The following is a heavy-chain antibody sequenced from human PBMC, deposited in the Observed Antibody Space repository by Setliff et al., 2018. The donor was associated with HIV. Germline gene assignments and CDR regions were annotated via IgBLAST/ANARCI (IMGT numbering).Heavy chain of an antibody. CDR2: ITYDGSNK. D-gene: IGHD3-3*01. CDR1: GFTFSSYA. Sequence: GGSLRLSCAASGFTFSSYALHWVRQAPGKGLEWVAFITYDGSNKYYADSVKGRFTISRDNSKNTLYLQMNSLRAEDTAVYYCLRERNFWSRSPGWGQGTLVTVSS. CDR3: LRERNFWSRSPG. V-gene: IGHV3-30*04. J-gene: IGHJ4*02.